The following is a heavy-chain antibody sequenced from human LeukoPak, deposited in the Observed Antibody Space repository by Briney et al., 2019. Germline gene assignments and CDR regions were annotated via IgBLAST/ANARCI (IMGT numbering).Heavy chain of an antibody. Sequence: PSETLSLTCTVSGGSISSYYWSWIRQPPGKGLEWIGYIYYSGSTNYNPSLKSRVTISVDTSKNQFSLKLGSVTAADTAVYYCARDRGYDSSGYYYDYWGQGTLVTVSS. V-gene: IGHV4-59*01. CDR2: IYYSGST. D-gene: IGHD3-22*01. CDR1: GGSISSYY. CDR3: ARDRGYDSSGYYYDY. J-gene: IGHJ4*02.